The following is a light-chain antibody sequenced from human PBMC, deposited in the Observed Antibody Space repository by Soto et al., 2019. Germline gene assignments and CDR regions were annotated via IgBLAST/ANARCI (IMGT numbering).Light chain of an antibody. Sequence: DIQMTQSPSSLSASVGDIVTISCQASQNINNYLNWYQQKPGRAPKLLIYDASNLEAGVPSRFRGSGSGTDFTFTISRLQPEDIATYYCQQYENLPTFGQGTLLEIK. V-gene: IGKV1-33*01. CDR3: QQYENLPT. CDR2: DAS. CDR1: QNINNY. J-gene: IGKJ5*01.